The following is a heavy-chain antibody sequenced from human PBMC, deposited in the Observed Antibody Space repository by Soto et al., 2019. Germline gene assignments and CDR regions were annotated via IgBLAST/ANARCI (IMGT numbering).Heavy chain of an antibody. D-gene: IGHD6-13*01. CDR1: GFTFSSYA. J-gene: IGHJ3*02. CDR3: ARVRWSAAGTDGKYDI. V-gene: IGHV3-23*01. Sequence: GGSLRLSCAASGFTFSSYAMSWVRQAPGKGLEWVSAISGSGGSTYYADSVKGRFTISRDNSKNTLYLQMNSLRAEDTAVYYCARVRWSAAGTDGKYDIWGQGTMVTVSS. CDR2: ISGSGGST.